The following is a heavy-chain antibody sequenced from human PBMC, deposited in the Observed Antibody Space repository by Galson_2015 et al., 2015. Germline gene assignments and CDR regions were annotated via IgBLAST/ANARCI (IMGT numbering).Heavy chain of an antibody. Sequence: SLRLCCAASGFTFRSYDMSWVRQAPGKGLEWVSLNTASGGSPYYADSVKRRFTISRDNSKNTLYLQMNSLRAEDTAMYYCAKGVGSDSYYANDYWGQGTLFTVSS. CDR1: GFTFRSYD. CDR2: NTASGGSP. D-gene: IGHD3-22*01. J-gene: IGHJ4*02. CDR3: AKGVGSDSYYANDY. V-gene: IGHV3-23*01.